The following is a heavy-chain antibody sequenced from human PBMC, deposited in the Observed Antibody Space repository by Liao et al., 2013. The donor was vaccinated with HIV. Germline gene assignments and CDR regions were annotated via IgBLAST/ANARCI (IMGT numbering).Heavy chain of an antibody. D-gene: IGHD2-15*01. Sequence: QVQLQESGPGLVRPSGTLSLNCTVSGVSITSYYWSWIRQSPGKGLEWIGYVYYSGTAKYNPSLKGRVAISLDTSKNQFSLKVNSVTAADTAFYYCARESYIAVDLWGQGTLVTVSS. CDR3: ARESYIAVDL. J-gene: IGHJ5*02. CDR1: GVSITSYY. V-gene: IGHV4-59*12. CDR2: VYYSGTA.